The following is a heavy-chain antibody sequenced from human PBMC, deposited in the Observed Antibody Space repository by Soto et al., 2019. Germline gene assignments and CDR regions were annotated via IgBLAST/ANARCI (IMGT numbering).Heavy chain of an antibody. J-gene: IGHJ1*01. CDR1: GYTFTHYH. CDR2: INPSGGST. Sequence: ASVKVSCKASGYTFTHYHVYWVRQAPGRGLEWLGMINPSGGSTTYAQNLQGRVTMTRDTSTNTVYMELSSLRSEDTAVYYCAREANNSSGYSRYFQHWGQGTLVTVSS. CDR3: AREANNSSGYSRYFQH. D-gene: IGHD3-22*01. V-gene: IGHV1-46*01.